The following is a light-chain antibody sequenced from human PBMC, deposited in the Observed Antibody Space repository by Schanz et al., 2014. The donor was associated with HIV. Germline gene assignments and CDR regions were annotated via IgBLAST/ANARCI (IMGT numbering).Light chain of an antibody. CDR3: SSKRSGDTTPFV. CDR2: DVT. CDR1: SNDVGSTNR. V-gene: IGLV2-14*03. J-gene: IGLJ1*01. Sequence: QSVLTQPASVSGSPGQSITISCTGTSNDVGSTNRVSWYQQHPGKAPKLLIYDVTHRPSVIPSRFSGSKSGNSAFLTISGLQAEDEADYYCSSKRSGDTTPFVFGSGTKLTVL.